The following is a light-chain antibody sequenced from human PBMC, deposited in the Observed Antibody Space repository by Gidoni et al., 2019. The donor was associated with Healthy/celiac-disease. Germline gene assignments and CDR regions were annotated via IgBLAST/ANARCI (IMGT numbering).Light chain of an antibody. Sequence: DIQMTQSPSSLSASVGDRVTITCRASQGLSNYLAWYQQKPGKVPKLLIYAASTLQSGVPSRFSGSGSGTHFTLTISSLQPEDVATYYCQKYNSAPWTFGQGTKVEIK. CDR1: QGLSNY. J-gene: IGKJ1*01. V-gene: IGKV1-27*01. CDR3: QKYNSAPWT. CDR2: AAS.